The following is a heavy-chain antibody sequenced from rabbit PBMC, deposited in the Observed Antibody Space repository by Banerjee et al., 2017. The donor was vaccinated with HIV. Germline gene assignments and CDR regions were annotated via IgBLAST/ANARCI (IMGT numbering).Heavy chain of an antibody. V-gene: IGHV1S7*01. CDR1: GFDFSYYY. J-gene: IGHJ6*01. CDR2: IDPVFGST. Sequence: QSLEESGGGLVQPGGSLKLSCKASGFDFSYYYMSWVRQAPGKGLEWIGYIDPVFGSTYYASWVNGRFTISSDNAQNTVDLQMNSLTAADTATYFCARHVNGMDLWGPGTLVTV. CDR3: ARHVNGMDL.